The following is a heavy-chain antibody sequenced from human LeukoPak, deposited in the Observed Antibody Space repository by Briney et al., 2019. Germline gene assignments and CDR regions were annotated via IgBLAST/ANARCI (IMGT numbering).Heavy chain of an antibody. CDR3: ARYYYDSSGYSHGMDV. CDR2: ISYSGSA. J-gene: IGHJ6*02. V-gene: IGHV4-59*08. D-gene: IGHD3-22*01. Sequence: PSETLSLTCTVTGVSITSYHWSWIRQPPGKGLEWIGYISYSGSANYNPSLKSRATILLDTSKNQFSLKLSSVTAADTAVYYCARYYYDSSGYSHGMDVWGQGTTVTVSS. CDR1: GVSITSYH.